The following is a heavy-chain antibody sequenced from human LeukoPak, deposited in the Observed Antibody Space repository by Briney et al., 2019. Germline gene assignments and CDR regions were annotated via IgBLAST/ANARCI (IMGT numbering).Heavy chain of an antibody. CDR2: INGGGDST. J-gene: IGHJ4*02. CDR1: GFMFNNYA. CDR3: AKSARAYIVGATDY. V-gene: IGHV3-23*01. D-gene: IGHD1-26*01. Sequence: GGSLRLSCAASGFMFNNYAMSWVRQAPGTGLEWVSTINGGGDSTFYADSVKGRFTISRDNSKNTLYLQMNSLRAEDTAVYYCAKSARAYIVGATDYWGQGTLVTVSS.